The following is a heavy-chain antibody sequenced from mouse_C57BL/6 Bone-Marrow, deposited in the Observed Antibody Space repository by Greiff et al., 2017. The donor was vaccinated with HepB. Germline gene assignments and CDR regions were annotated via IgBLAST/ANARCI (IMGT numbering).Heavy chain of an antibody. CDR3: ARSGYDYPFAY. D-gene: IGHD2-4*01. V-gene: IGHV1-52*01. CDR1: GYTFTSYW. Sequence: QVQLQQSGAELVRPGSSVKLSCKASGYTFTSYWMHWVKQRPIQGLEWIGNIDPSDSETHYNQKFKDKATLTVDKSSSTAYMQLSSLTSEDSAVYYCARSGYDYPFAYWGQGTLVTVSA. J-gene: IGHJ3*01. CDR2: IDPSDSET.